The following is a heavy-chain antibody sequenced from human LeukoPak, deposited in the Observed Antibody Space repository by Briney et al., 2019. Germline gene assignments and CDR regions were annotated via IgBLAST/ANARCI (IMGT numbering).Heavy chain of an antibody. J-gene: IGHJ4*01. D-gene: IGHD2-15*01. Sequence: GGSLRLSCAASGFTFSSYDMHWVRQATGKGLEWVSTINTAGDTYYPGSVMGRFTISRENAKNSLYLQMNSLRAGDTAVYYCAREDPRGSGFDYWGQGTLVTVSS. CDR2: INTAGDT. CDR3: AREDPRGSGFDY. CDR1: GFTFSSYD. V-gene: IGHV3-13*04.